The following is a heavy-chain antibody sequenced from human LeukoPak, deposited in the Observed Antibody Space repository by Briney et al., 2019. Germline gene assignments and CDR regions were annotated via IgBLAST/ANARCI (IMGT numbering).Heavy chain of an antibody. CDR1: GFTFSDYY. CDR3: AKDLQAHYYDSSGYGSFGS. D-gene: IGHD3-22*01. V-gene: IGHV3-23*01. Sequence: PGGSLRLSCAASGFTFSDYYMNWIRQAPGKGLEWVSGMSASGSRTYYADSVKGRFTISRDNSKNTLSLQMNSLRAEDTAIYYCAKDLQAHYYDSSGYGSFGSWGQGTLVTVSS. J-gene: IGHJ5*02. CDR2: MSASGSRT.